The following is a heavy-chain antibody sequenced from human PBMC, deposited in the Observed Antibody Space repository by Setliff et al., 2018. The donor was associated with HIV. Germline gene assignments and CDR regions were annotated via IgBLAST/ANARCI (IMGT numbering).Heavy chain of an antibody. CDR2: INPNSDNT. V-gene: IGHV1-8*01. Sequence: ASVKVSCKASGYAFNSYTLNWVRQATGRGLEWMGWINPNSDNTAYAQKFQGRLTMTRNTSTGTVYMELSSLRSEDTAVYYCARIGRTPYYYNYMDVWGKGTTVTVSS. J-gene: IGHJ6*03. CDR1: GYAFNSYT. CDR3: ARIGRTPYYYNYMDV. D-gene: IGHD2-15*01.